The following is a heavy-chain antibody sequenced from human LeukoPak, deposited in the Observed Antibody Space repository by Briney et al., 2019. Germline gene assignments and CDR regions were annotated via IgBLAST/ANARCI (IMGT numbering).Heavy chain of an antibody. CDR2: INHSGST. J-gene: IGHJ4*02. D-gene: IGHD6-19*01. V-gene: IGHV4-34*01. Sequence: PSETLSLTCAVYGGSFSGYYWSWIRQPPGKGLEWIGEINHSGSTNYNPSLKSRVTISVDTSKNQFSLKLSSVTAADTAVYYCARGRSRGWTCPFDYWGQGTLVTVSS. CDR3: ARGRSRGWTCPFDY. CDR1: GGSFSGYY.